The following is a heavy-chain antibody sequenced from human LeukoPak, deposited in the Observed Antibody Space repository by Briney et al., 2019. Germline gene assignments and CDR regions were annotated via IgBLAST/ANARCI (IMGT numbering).Heavy chain of an antibody. CDR1: GFTFSNYN. V-gene: IGHV3-23*01. Sequence: GGSLRLSCAASGFTFSNYNMNWVRQAPGKGLEWVSGISGSGGRTYYADSVKGRFTISRDNSKNTLYLQMNSLRADDTAVYYCAKDAVTALAGYYYYMDVWGKGTMVTVSS. CDR3: AKDAVTALAGYYYYMDV. D-gene: IGHD6-19*01. J-gene: IGHJ6*03. CDR2: ISGSGGRT.